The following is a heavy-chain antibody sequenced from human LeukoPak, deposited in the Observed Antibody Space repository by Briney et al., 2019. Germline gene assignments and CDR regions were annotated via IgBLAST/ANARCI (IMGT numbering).Heavy chain of an antibody. J-gene: IGHJ4*02. D-gene: IGHD6-19*01. Sequence: GGSLRLSCVASGFTFSTYGMHWVRQAPAKGLEWVSFIRYDGSNEYYADSVKGRFTISRDNSKNTLYLQMNSLRAEDTAVYFCAKEGGSGQLIDYWGQGTLVIVSS. CDR1: GFTFSTYG. CDR3: AKEGGSGQLIDY. CDR2: IRYDGSNE. V-gene: IGHV3-30*02.